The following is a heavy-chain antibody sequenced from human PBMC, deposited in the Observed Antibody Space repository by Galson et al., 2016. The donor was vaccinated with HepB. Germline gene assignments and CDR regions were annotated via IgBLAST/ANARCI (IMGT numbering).Heavy chain of an antibody. CDR2: LTGSGGGP. D-gene: IGHD2-21*02. CDR3: AKSGPRDADCGVDCYVIYFHS. V-gene: IGHV3-23*01. CDR1: GLLFHNFA. J-gene: IGHJ1*01. Sequence: SLRLSCAVSGLLFHNFAMSWVRQAPGRGLEWVSSLTGSGGGPYYADAVKGRFTISRDNSKNTVSLQMNSLRVEDTAVYYCAKSGPRDADCGVDCYVIYFHSWGQGTLVTVSS.